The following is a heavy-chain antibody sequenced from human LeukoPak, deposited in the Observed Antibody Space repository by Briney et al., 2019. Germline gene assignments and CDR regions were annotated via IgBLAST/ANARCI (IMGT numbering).Heavy chain of an antibody. CDR3: ARAYGSSGYYQLPIDY. J-gene: IGHJ4*02. CDR1: GFTFSNYA. Sequence: GGSLRLSCAASGFTFSNYATSWVRQAPGKGLEWVSSITGSGGKTDHSDSVKGRFTISRDNSKNTLYLQMNSLRVEDTALYYCARAYGSSGYYQLPIDYWGQGTLVTVSS. V-gene: IGHV3-23*01. D-gene: IGHD3-22*01. CDR2: ITGSGGKT.